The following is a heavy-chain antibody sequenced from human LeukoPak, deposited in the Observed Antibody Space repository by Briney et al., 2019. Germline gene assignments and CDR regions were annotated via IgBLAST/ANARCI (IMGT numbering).Heavy chain of an antibody. J-gene: IGHJ6*03. CDR2: IYNSGST. V-gene: IGHV4-39*07. Sequence: SETLSLTCTVSGGSISSSSYYWGWIRQAPGKGLEWIGSIYNSGSTYYNPSLKSRVTISVDMSKNQFSLKPSSVTAADTAVYYCARVSLCSGGSCYSPYYYYYMDVWGKGTTVTVSS. CDR3: ARVSLCSGGSCYSPYYYYYMDV. CDR1: GGSISSSSYY. D-gene: IGHD2-15*01.